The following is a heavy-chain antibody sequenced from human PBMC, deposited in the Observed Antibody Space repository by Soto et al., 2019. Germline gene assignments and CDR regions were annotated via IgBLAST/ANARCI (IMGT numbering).Heavy chain of an antibody. V-gene: IGHV4-59*01. CDR3: AMVRGVTTYNWLDP. D-gene: IGHD3-10*01. J-gene: IGHJ5*02. CDR1: GGSISSYY. Sequence: PSETLSLTCTVSGGSISSYYWSWLRQPPGKGLEWIGYIYYSGSTNYNPSLKSRVTISVDTSKNQFSLKLSSVTAADTAVYYCAMVRGVTTYNWLDPWGQGTLVTVSS. CDR2: IYYSGST.